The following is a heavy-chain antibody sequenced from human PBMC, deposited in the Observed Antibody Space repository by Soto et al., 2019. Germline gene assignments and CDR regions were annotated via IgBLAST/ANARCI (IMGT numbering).Heavy chain of an antibody. CDR3: AREESTSVDCSSTSCALRGRRYYYYHYMDV. CDR1: GGTFSSYT. D-gene: IGHD2-2*01. V-gene: IGHV1-69*04. Sequence: ASVKVSCKASGGTFSSYTISWVRQAPGQGLEWMGRIIPILGIANYAQKFQGRVTITADKSTSTAYMELGSLRSEDTAVYYCAREESTSVDCSSTSCALRGRRYYYYHYMDVWGKGTTVTVSS. J-gene: IGHJ6*03. CDR2: IIPILGIA.